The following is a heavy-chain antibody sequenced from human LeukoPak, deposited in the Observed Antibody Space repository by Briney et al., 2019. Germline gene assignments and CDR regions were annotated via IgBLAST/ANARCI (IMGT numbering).Heavy chain of an antibody. Sequence: PSETLSLTCAVYGGSFSGYYWSWIRQPPGKGLEWIGEINHSGSTNYNPSLKSRVTISVDTSKNQFSLKLSSVTAADTAVYYCASTTVTNFYYYYYMDVWGKGTTVTVSS. V-gene: IGHV4-34*01. CDR1: GGSFSGYY. CDR3: ASTTVTNFYYYYYMDV. J-gene: IGHJ6*03. D-gene: IGHD4-17*01. CDR2: INHSGST.